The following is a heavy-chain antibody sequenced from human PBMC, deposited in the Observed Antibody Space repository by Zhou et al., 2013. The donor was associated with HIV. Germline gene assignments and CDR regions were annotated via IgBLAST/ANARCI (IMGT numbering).Heavy chain of an antibody. V-gene: IGHV1-69*05. Sequence: QVQLVQSGAEVKKPGSSVKVSCKASGGTFSSYAISWVRQAPGQGLEWMGGIIPIFGTANYAQKFQGRVTITTDESTSTAYMELSSLRSEDTAVYYCARDRYNWNYVDNAFDIWGQGTMVTVSS. CDR1: GGTFSSYA. CDR2: IIPIFGTA. CDR3: ARDRYNWNYVDNAFDI. J-gene: IGHJ3*02. D-gene: IGHD1-7*01.